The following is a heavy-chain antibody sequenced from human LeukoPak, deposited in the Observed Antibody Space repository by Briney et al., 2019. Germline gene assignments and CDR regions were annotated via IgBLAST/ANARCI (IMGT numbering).Heavy chain of an antibody. Sequence: SLRLSCAASGFNFNDYAMHWVRQAPGKGLEWVSGISWNSGTVAYADSVKGRFTISRDNSKKSLYLQMNSLRAEDMALYYCAKASADWYFDLWGRGTLVTVSS. D-gene: IGHD2-2*01. J-gene: IGHJ2*01. CDR3: AKASADWYFDL. CDR2: ISWNSGTV. CDR1: GFNFNDYA. V-gene: IGHV3-9*03.